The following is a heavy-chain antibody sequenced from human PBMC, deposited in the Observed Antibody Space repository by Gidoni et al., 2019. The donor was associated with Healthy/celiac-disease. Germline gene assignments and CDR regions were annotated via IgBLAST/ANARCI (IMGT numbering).Heavy chain of an antibody. CDR3: ARVGCVSSGGSCYSGIYYYYYMDV. Sequence: QVQLVQSGAEVKKPGASVKVSCKASGYTFTSYGISWVQQAPGQGLEWMGWISAYNGNTNYAQKLQGRVTMTTDTSTSTAYMELRSLRSDDTAVYYCARVGCVSSGGSCYSGIYYYYYMDVWGKGTTVTVSS. V-gene: IGHV1-18*01. D-gene: IGHD2-15*01. J-gene: IGHJ6*03. CDR2: ISAYNGNT. CDR1: GYTFTSYG.